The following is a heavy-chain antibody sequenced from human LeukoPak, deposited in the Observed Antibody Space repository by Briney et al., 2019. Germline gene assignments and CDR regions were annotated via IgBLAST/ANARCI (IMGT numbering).Heavy chain of an antibody. Sequence: ASVKVSCKASGYTFTSYYMHWVRQAPRQGLEWMGIINPSGGSTSYAQKFQGRVTMTRDTSTSTVYMELSSLRSEDTAVYYCARARYYYGSGSYPDDYWGQGTLVTVSS. CDR2: INPSGGST. V-gene: IGHV1-46*01. J-gene: IGHJ4*02. CDR3: ARARYYYGSGSYPDDY. CDR1: GYTFTSYY. D-gene: IGHD3-10*01.